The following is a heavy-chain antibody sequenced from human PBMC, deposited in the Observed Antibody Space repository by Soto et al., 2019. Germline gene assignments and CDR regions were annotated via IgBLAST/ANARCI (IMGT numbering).Heavy chain of an antibody. CDR2: VTHSGST. Sequence: QVHLQQWGAGLLKPSETLSLICGVYGGSLRGSYWSWIRQPPGKALEGLGKVTHSGSTTFNPSLKSRVSVSVDTSDNQFSLKLTSVTAADTAVYYCARGHIPVYGPVPDYFDSWGQGTLVTVSS. V-gene: IGHV4-34*02. CDR3: ARGHIPVYGPVPDYFDS. CDR1: GGSLRGSY. J-gene: IGHJ4*02. D-gene: IGHD2-21*01.